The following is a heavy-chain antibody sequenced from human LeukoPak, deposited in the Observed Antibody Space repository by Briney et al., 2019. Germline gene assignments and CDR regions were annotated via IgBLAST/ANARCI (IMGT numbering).Heavy chain of an antibody. CDR2: IIPILDIA. CDR3: ARNYDSSGYYSHYFDY. J-gene: IGHJ4*02. CDR1: GGTFSSYA. V-gene: IGHV1-69*04. D-gene: IGHD3-22*01. Sequence: SVKVSCKASGGTFSSYAISWVRQAPGQGLEWMGRIIPILDIANYAQKFQGRVTITADKSTSTAYMELSSLRSEDTAVYYCARNYDSSGYYSHYFDYWGQGTLVTVSS.